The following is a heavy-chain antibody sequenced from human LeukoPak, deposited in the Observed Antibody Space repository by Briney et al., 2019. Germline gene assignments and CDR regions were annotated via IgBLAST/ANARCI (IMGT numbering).Heavy chain of an antibody. CDR1: GFTFSSYA. Sequence: GGSLRLSCAASGFTFSSYAMSWVRQAPGKGLEWVSTVSGGGGTTYYADSVKGRFTISRDNSKNTLFLQMNSLRAEDTAIYYCAKDRGYCSSATCYGLDYWGQGTLVTVSS. CDR3: AKDRGYCSSATCYGLDY. CDR2: VSGGGGTT. D-gene: IGHD2-2*01. V-gene: IGHV3-23*01. J-gene: IGHJ4*02.